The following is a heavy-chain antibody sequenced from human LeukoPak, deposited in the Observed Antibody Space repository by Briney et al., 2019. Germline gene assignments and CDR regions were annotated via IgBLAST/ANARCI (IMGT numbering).Heavy chain of an antibody. CDR1: GYSISSGYY. V-gene: IGHV4-38-2*02. CDR3: ARSPPRGYYFDY. J-gene: IGHJ4*02. Sequence: KPSETLSLTCTVSGYSISSGYYWGWIRQPPGKGLEWIGSIYHSGSTYYNPSLKSRVTISEDTSKNQFSLKLSSVTAADTAVYYCARSPPRGYYFDYWGQGTLVTVSS. CDR2: IYHSGST.